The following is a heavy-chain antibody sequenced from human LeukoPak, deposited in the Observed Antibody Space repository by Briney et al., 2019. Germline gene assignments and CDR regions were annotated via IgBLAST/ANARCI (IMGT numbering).Heavy chain of an antibody. Sequence: GGSLRLSCTASGFTFSRNWMHWVRQTPGKGLVWVSRINSDGTSTKYADSVKGRFTISRDNAKNSLYLQMNSLRAEDTAVYYCARDAVLTSGPLGYYHYGMDVWGQGTTVTVSS. J-gene: IGHJ6*02. V-gene: IGHV3-74*01. D-gene: IGHD6-19*01. CDR1: GFTFSRNW. CDR2: INSDGTST. CDR3: ARDAVLTSGPLGYYHYGMDV.